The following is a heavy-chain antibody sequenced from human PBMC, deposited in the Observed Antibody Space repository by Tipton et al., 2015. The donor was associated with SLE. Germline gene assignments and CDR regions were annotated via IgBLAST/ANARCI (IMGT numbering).Heavy chain of an antibody. J-gene: IGHJ3*02. CDR1: GGSISSGDYS. CDR3: ARPPGEMATIWAFDI. CDR2: IYHSGST. V-gene: IGHV4-30-2*01. Sequence: TLSLTCAVSGGSISSGDYSWSWIRQPPGKGLEWIGYIYHSGSTYYNPSLKSRVTISVDTSKNQFSLKLSSVTAADTAVYYCARPPGEMATIWAFDIWGQGTMVTVSS. D-gene: IGHD5-24*01.